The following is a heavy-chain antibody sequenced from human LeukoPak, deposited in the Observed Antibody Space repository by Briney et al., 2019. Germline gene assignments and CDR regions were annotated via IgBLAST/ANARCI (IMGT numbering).Heavy chain of an antibody. J-gene: IGHJ1*01. CDR3: ARDFQH. CDR2: INPNSGGT. Sequence: ASVKVSCKASGYTFTGYYMHWVRQAPGQGLEWMGWINPNSGGTNYAQKFQGRVTMTRDTSISTAYMELSSVTAADTAVYYCARDFQHWGQGTLVTVSS. V-gene: IGHV1-2*02. CDR1: GYTFTGYY.